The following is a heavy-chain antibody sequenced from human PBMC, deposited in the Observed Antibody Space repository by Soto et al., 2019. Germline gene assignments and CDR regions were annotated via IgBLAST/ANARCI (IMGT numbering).Heavy chain of an antibody. J-gene: IGHJ4*02. D-gene: IGHD4-17*01. CDR3: AREPSYGDLDF. V-gene: IGHV3-64*01. Sequence: EVQLLESGGGLVQPGESLRLSCAASGFTFRNYRMHWVRQAPGGRLEYVAVITADGSVTNYVSSVEGRFTISRDNSKNTLFLHMGSLRVEDMAVYYCAREPSYGDLDFWGQGTLVTVSS. CDR2: ITADGSVT. CDR1: GFTFRNYR.